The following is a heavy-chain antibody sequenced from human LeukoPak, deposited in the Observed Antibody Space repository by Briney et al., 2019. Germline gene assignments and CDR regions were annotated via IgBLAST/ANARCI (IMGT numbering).Heavy chain of an antibody. V-gene: IGHV1-18*01. CDR3: ARDPQWELPLGDAFDI. CDR2: VSAYNGNT. Sequence: RASVKVSCKASGYTFRNYGISWVRQAPGQGLEWMGWVSAYNGNTNYTQKLQGRVSMTTDTSTSTAYMELRSLRSDDTAVYYCARDPQWELPLGDAFDIWGQGTMVTVSS. D-gene: IGHD1-26*01. J-gene: IGHJ3*02. CDR1: GYTFRNYG.